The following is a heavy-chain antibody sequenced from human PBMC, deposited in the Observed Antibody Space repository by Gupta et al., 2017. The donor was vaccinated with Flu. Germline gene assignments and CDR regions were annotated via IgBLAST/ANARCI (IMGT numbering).Heavy chain of an antibody. CDR2: RETSGDGP. CDR3: EKAAVDF. V-gene: IGHV3-23*01. J-gene: IGHJ4*02. Sequence: EVQLLASGGGLVQPGVSLGLSCAVSGLTFSTYAMTWVRQAPGKGMECGSARETSGDGPDYADSVKGRFIISSENSKDRRYLEMNSRRVYDKVVYYWEKAAVDFWGQGTLVTVSS. D-gene: IGHD4-17*01. CDR1: GLTFSTYA.